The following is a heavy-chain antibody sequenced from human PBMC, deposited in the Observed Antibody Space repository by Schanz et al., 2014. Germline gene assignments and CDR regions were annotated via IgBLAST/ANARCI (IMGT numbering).Heavy chain of an antibody. CDR3: ARDHQWLARYYMDV. CDR2: INWNGGST. J-gene: IGHJ6*03. Sequence: EVQLVESGGGVVRPGGSLRLSCAASGFGFDDYAMSWVRQAPGKGLEWVSGINWNGGSTGYADSVKGRFTISRDNAKNSLYLQMNSLRTEDTAVYFCARDHQWLARYYMDVWGKGTTXTVSS. D-gene: IGHD6-19*01. V-gene: IGHV3-20*04. CDR1: GFGFDDYA.